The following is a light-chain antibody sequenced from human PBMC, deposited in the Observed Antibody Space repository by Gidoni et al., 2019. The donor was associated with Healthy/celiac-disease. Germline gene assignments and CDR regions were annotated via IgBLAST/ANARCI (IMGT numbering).Light chain of an antibody. Sequence: QMDQPPSSLSASVGDRVTITCRASQSISSYLNWYQQKPGKAPKLLIYAASSLQSGVPSRFSGSGSGTDFTLTISSLQPEDFATYYCQQSYSTPWTFGQGTKVEIK. CDR3: QQSYSTPWT. CDR2: AAS. V-gene: IGKV1-39*01. CDR1: QSISSY. J-gene: IGKJ1*01.